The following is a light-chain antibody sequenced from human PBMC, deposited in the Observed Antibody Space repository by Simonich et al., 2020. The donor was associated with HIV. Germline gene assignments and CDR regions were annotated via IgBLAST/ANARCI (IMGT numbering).Light chain of an antibody. Sequence: QSALTQPPSASGSPGQSVPISCPGTSIDVVGYRFVSCYQQHPGKAPKLMIYDVSTRPSGVSYRFSGSKAGNTASLTISGLQPEDEADYYCSSYTGSSTLVVFGGGTKLTVL. J-gene: IGLJ2*01. V-gene: IGLV2-14*03. CDR3: SSYTGSSTLVV. CDR1: SIDVVGYRF. CDR2: DVS.